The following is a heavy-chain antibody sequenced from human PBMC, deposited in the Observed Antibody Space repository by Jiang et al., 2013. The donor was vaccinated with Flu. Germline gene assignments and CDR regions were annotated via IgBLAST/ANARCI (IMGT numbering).Heavy chain of an antibody. CDR1: GFTFSPYA. Sequence: RLSCAASGFTFSPYAMAWVRQAPGKGLEWVSIIGADGTTIYYTDSVKGRFTISRDNSKNALFLQMNSLRAEDTAVYYCAKGRIVAATHSFFDYWGQGTLVTVSS. CDR2: IGADGTTI. D-gene: IGHD6-19*01. V-gene: IGHV3-23*01. CDR3: AKGRIVAATHSFFDY. J-gene: IGHJ4*02.